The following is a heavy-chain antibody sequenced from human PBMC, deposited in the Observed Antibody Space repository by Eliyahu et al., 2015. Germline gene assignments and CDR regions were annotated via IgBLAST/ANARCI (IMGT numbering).Heavy chain of an antibody. CDR3: ARGRGIVVVVAARGWYFDY. J-gene: IGHJ4*02. D-gene: IGHD2-15*01. Sequence: QVQLVQSGAEVXKPGASVKVSCKASGYTFTGXXLPWVRQAPGQGLEWMGWINPNSGGTNYAQKFQGRVTMTRDTSISTAYMELSRLRSDDTAVYYCARGRGIVVVVAARGWYFDYWGQGTLVTVSS. CDR2: INPNSGGT. CDR1: GYTFTGXX. V-gene: IGHV1-2*02.